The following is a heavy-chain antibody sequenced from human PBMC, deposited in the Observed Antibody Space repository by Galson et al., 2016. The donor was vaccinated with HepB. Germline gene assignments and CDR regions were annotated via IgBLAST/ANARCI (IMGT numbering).Heavy chain of an antibody. CDR3: ARAVMLGRGMAV. CDR2: TFYRSTWEN. Sequence: CAISGDSVYNNGAAWVWIRQSPSRGLEWLGRTFYRSTWENHYAGSVKNRITISPDTSRNQFTLHLNSVTPEDTAVYYCARAVMLGRGMAVWGKGTTVTVSS. V-gene: IGHV6-1*01. D-gene: IGHD3-10*01. CDR1: GDSVYNNGAA. J-gene: IGHJ6*03.